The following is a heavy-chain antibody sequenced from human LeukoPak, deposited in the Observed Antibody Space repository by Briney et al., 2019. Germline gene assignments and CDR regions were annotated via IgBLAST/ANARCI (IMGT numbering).Heavy chain of an antibody. D-gene: IGHD3-22*01. V-gene: IGHV3-7*03. J-gene: IGHJ6*02. CDR2: IKQDGSEK. CDR3: ARPMIAHYYGMDV. Sequence: PGGSLRLSCAASGFTFSSYWMSWVRQAPGKGLEWVANIKQDGSEKYYVDSVKGRFTISRDNAKNSLYLQMNSLRAEDTAVYYCARPMIAHYYGMDVWGQGTTVTVSS. CDR1: GFTFSSYW.